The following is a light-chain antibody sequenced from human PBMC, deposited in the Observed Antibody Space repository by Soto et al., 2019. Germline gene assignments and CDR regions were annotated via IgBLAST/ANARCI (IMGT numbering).Light chain of an antibody. CDR1: QSVTANY. V-gene: IGKV3-20*01. J-gene: IGKJ1*01. CDR2: AAS. Sequence: EIALTQSRGTLSLSPGERATLSCRASQSVTANYLAWYQQKPGQAPRLLIYAASIGATGIPDRFSGSGSGTDFTLTISRLEPEDSAVYYCLQYGIPLWTFGQGTKVEIK. CDR3: LQYGIPLWT.